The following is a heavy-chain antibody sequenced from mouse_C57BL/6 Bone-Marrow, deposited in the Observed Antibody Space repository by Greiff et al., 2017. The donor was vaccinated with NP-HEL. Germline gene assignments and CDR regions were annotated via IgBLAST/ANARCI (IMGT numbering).Heavy chain of an antibody. CDR2: IYPGSGNT. CDR3: AAIYYDHYYAMDY. CDR1: GYTFTDYY. D-gene: IGHD2-4*01. Sequence: VQLQQSGAELVRPGASVKLSCKASGYTFTDYYINWVKQRPGQGLEWIARIYPGSGNTYYNEKFKGKATLTAEKSSSTAYMQLSSLTSEDSAVYFCAAIYYDHYYAMDYWGQGTSVTVSS. J-gene: IGHJ4*01. V-gene: IGHV1-76*01.